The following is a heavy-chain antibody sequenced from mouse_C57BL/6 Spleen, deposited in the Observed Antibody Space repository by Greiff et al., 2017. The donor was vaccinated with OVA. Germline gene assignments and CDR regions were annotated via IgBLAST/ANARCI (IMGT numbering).Heavy chain of an antibody. CDR3: TGSQFAY. CDR1: GYTFTDYE. V-gene: IGHV1-15*01. Sequence: SGAELVRPGASVTLSCKASGYTFTDYEMHWVKQTPVHGLEWIGAIDPETGGTAYNQKFKGKAILTADKSSSTAYMELRSLTSEDSAVYYCTGSQFAYWGQGTLVTVSA. J-gene: IGHJ3*01. D-gene: IGHD1-1*02. CDR2: IDPETGGT.